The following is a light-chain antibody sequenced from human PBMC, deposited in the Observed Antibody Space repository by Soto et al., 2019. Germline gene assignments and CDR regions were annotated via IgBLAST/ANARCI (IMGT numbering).Light chain of an antibody. CDR3: CSYADSSSFRVL. Sequence: QSALAQPPSASGSPGQSVTISCTGSGSDIGAYNYVSWYQQHPGKAPKLIIYDVTKRPSGVPDRFSGSKSANTASLIISGLQAADEAEYYCCCCSYADSSSFRVLFGGGTKLTVL. CDR1: GSDIGAYNY. CDR2: DVT. J-gene: IGLJ2*01. V-gene: IGLV2-11*01.